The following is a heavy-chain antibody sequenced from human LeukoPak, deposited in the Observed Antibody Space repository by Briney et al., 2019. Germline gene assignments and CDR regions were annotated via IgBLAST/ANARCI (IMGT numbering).Heavy chain of an antibody. CDR1: GGSISSSGYY. V-gene: IGHV4-39*01. D-gene: IGHD2-15*01. CDR3: ARGSPSYCSGGSCYSGYYYYGMDV. J-gene: IGHJ6*02. Sequence: SETLSLTRTVSGGSISSSGYYWGWIRQPPGMGLEWIGSIYYSGSTYYNPSLKSRVTTSGDTSKNQFSLKLSSVTAADTAVYYCARGSPSYCSGGSCYSGYYYYGMDVWGQGTTVTVSS. CDR2: IYYSGST.